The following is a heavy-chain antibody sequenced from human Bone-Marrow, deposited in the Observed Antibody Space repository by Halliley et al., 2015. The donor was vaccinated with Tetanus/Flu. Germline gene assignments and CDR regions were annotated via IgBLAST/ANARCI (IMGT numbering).Heavy chain of an antibody. Sequence: EWIGYFYFRGNTNYNPSLKGRLTISVDTSKNQFSLELRSVTAADTAVYYCARGSGYSSYMMDVWGQGTTVTVSS. D-gene: IGHD6-19*01. CDR3: ARGSGYSSYMMDV. V-gene: IGHV4-59*09. CDR2: FYFRGNT. J-gene: IGHJ6*02.